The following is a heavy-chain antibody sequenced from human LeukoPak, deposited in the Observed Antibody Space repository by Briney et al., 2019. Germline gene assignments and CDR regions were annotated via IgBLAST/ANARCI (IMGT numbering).Heavy chain of an antibody. Sequence: EASVKVSCKASGYTFTGYYMHWVRQAPGQGLEWMGWINPNSGGTNYAQKFQGRVTMTRDTSISTAYMELSRLRSDDTAVYYCARGQKYSKQWLHGYWGQGTLVTVSS. CDR2: INPNSGGT. CDR3: ARGQKYSKQWLHGY. CDR1: GYTFTGYY. J-gene: IGHJ4*02. D-gene: IGHD6-19*01. V-gene: IGHV1-2*02.